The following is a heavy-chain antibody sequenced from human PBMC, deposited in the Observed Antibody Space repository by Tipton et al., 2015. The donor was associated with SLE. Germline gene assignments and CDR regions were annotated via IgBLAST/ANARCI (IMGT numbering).Heavy chain of an antibody. V-gene: IGHV4-59*01. J-gene: IGHJ3*02. CDR2: IYYSGST. D-gene: IGHD3-3*01. CDR1: GGSISSYY. CDR3: ARVRDFWSGDAFDI. Sequence: TLSLTCTVSGGSISSYYWSWIRQPPGKGLEWIGYIYYSGSTNYNPSLKSRVTISVDTSKNQFSLKLSSVTAADTAVYYCARVRDFWSGDAFDIWGQGTMVTVSS.